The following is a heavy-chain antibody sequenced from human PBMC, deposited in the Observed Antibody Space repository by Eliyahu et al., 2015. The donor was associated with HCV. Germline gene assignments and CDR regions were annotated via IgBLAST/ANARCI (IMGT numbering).Heavy chain of an antibody. V-gene: IGHV1-69*01. CDR2: IIPMFRTT. Sequence: QVQFLQSGAEMKKPGSSVTVSCKTSGRAFSSYTMTWVRQAPGQGLEWMGGIIPMFRTTNYAQKFRGRVTNSPGESTKTAYMELAGLRSDDTAVYFCARVWSPTSCFGDKCSGAYLDSWGQGTLVTVSS. CDR3: ARVWSPTSCFGDKCSGAYLDS. D-gene: IGHD2-21*02. CDR1: GRAFSSYT. J-gene: IGHJ5*01.